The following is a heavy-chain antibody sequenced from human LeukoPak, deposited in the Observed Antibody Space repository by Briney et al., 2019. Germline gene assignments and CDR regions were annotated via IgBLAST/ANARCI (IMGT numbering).Heavy chain of an antibody. D-gene: IGHD1-26*01. CDR1: GFTFDDYA. CDR2: ISWNSGSI. V-gene: IGHV3-9*03. Sequence: GRSLRLSCAASGFTFDDYAMHWVRQAPGKGLERVSGISWNSGSIGYADSVKGRFTISRDNAKNSLYLQMNSLRAEDMALYYCARALKGLRRRIGGTTTFEYYYYMDVWGKGTTVTIPS. CDR3: ARALKGLRRRIGGTTTFEYYYYMDV. J-gene: IGHJ6*03.